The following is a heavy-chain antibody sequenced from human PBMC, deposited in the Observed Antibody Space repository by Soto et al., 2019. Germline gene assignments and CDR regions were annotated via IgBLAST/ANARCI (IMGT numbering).Heavy chain of an antibody. CDR2: IKNKANSYTT. CDR1: GFTFSDHY. Sequence: EVQLLESGGGLVQPGGSLRLSCAASGFTFSDHYMDWVRQAPGKGLEWVGRIKNKANSYTTQYAASVEGRFTISRDNSKNSLFLQMNSLKSDDTAVYSCVRVRLGVPTPYFDYGGQGPRVTVPS. J-gene: IGHJ4*02. V-gene: IGHV3-72*01. CDR3: VRVRLGVPTPYFDY. D-gene: IGHD2-15*01.